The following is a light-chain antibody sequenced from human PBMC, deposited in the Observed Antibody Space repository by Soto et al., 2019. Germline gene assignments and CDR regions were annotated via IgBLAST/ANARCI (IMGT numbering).Light chain of an antibody. CDR1: SSDVGGYNS. Sequence: QSALTQPASVSGSPGQSITISCTGTSSDVGGYNSVSWYQHHPGKAPKLMIYDVNNRPSGVSNRFSGSKSGNTASLTISGLQAEDEADYYCTSYTSRTTLIFGGGTQLTVL. CDR2: DVN. CDR3: TSYTSRTTLI. J-gene: IGLJ2*01. V-gene: IGLV2-14*03.